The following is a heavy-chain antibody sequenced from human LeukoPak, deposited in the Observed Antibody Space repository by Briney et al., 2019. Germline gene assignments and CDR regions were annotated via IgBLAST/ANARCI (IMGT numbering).Heavy chain of an antibody. Sequence: GGSLRLSCAASGFTFSSYEMNWVRQASGKGLEWVSYISGSGSTIYYADSVKGRFAISRDNAKNSLYLQMNSLRAEDTAVYYCARRQHFDYWGQGTLVTVSS. CDR3: ARRQHFDY. CDR2: ISGSGSTI. D-gene: IGHD6-13*01. CDR1: GFTFSSYE. V-gene: IGHV3-48*03. J-gene: IGHJ4*02.